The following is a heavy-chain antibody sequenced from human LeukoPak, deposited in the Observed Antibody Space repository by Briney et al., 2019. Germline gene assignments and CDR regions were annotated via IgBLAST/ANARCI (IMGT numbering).Heavy chain of an antibody. CDR2: IYYSGST. Sequence: SETLSLTCTVSGGSISSSSYYWGWIRQPPGKGLEWIGSIYYSGSTYYNPSLKSRVTISVDTSKNQFSLKLSSVTAADTAVYYCARSPHLIRYFDYWGQGTLVTVSS. J-gene: IGHJ4*02. CDR1: GGSISSSSYY. V-gene: IGHV4-39*01. D-gene: IGHD2-21*01. CDR3: ARSPHLIRYFDY.